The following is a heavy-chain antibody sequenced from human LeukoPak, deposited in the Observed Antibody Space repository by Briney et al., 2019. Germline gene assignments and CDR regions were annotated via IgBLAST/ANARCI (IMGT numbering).Heavy chain of an antibody. V-gene: IGHV4-4*07. Sequence: SETLSLTCTVSGDSISSYYWSWIRQPAGKGLEWIGRIYTSGSTNYNPSLKSRVTISVDTSKNQFSLKLSSVTAADTAVYYCARHRTAATGWQWLLQNYYYYYYMDVWGKGTTVTISS. J-gene: IGHJ6*03. CDR1: GDSISSYY. D-gene: IGHD6-19*01. CDR2: IYTSGST. CDR3: ARHRTAATGWQWLLQNYYYYYYMDV.